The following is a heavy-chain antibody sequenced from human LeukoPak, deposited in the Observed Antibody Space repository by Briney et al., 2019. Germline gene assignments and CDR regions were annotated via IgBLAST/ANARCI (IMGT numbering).Heavy chain of an antibody. CDR1: GFTFSSYS. Sequence: GGSLRLSCAASGFTFSSYSMNWVRQAPGKGLEWVSSISSSSSYIHYADSVKGRFTISRDNAKNSLYLQMNSLRAEDTAVYYCARGSYDSSGYYPDAFDIWGQGTMVTVSS. J-gene: IGHJ3*02. CDR3: ARGSYDSSGYYPDAFDI. CDR2: ISSSSSYI. V-gene: IGHV3-21*01. D-gene: IGHD3-22*01.